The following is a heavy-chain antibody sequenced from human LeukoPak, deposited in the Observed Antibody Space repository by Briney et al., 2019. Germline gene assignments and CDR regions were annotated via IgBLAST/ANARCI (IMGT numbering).Heavy chain of an antibody. J-gene: IGHJ4*02. CDR3: ARATEGGYHY. Sequence: ASVKVSCNASGYTFTGYYIYWVRQAPGQGLEYMGWINPNRGGTNSTQKFQGRVTMTRDTSISTAYMELSRLRSDDTAVYYCARATEGGYHYWGQGTLVTVSS. CDR2: INPNRGGT. D-gene: IGHD3-22*01. V-gene: IGHV1-2*02. CDR1: GYTFTGYY.